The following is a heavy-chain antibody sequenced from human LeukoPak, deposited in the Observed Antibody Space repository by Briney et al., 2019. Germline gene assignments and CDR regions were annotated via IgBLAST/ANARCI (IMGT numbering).Heavy chain of an antibody. J-gene: IGHJ4*02. CDR1: GFTFSSYA. CDR2: ISGSGGST. D-gene: IGHD3-10*01. V-gene: IGHV3-23*01. CDR3: AKGEGLLWFGESDY. Sequence: GGSLRLSCAASGFTFSSYAMSWVRQAPGKGLEWVSAISGSGGSTYYADSVKGRFTISRDNSKNTLYLQMNSLRAEDTAVYYCAKGEGLLWFGESDYWGQGTLVTVSS.